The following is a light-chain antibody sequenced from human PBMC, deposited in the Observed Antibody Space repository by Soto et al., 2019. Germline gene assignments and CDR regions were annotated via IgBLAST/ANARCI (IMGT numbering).Light chain of an antibody. CDR1: SSDVGGYNY. J-gene: IGLJ1*01. CDR3: CSFAGSYTRYV. V-gene: IGLV2-11*01. CDR2: DVT. Sequence: VLTQPRSVSGSPGQSVTLSCTGTSSDVGGYNYVSWYQHHPDKAPKLMIYDVTKRPSGVPDRFSGSKSGNTASLTISGLQAEDEADYYCCSFAGSYTRYVFGTGTKVTVL.